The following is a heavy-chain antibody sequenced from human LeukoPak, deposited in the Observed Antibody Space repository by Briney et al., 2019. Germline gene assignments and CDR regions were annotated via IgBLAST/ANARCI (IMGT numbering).Heavy chain of an antibody. Sequence: ASVKVSCKASGYTFTSYAMHWVRQAPGQRLEWMGWINAGNGNTKYSQEFQGRVTITRDTSASTAYMELSSLRSEDMAVYYCARGNYYDSSGYPYYFDYWGQGTLVTVSS. J-gene: IGHJ4*02. CDR2: INAGNGNT. V-gene: IGHV1-3*03. CDR3: ARGNYYDSSGYPYYFDY. CDR1: GYTFTSYA. D-gene: IGHD3-22*01.